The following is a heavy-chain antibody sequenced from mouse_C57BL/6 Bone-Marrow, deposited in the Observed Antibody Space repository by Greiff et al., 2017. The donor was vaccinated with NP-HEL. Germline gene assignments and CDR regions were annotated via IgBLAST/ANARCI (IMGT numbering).Heavy chain of an antibody. CDR1: GYTFTSYW. D-gene: IGHD2-2*01. Sequence: QVQLQQPGAELVRPGTSVKLSCKASGYTFTSYWMHWVKQRPGQGLEWIGVIDPSDRYTNYNQKFKGKATLTVDTSSSTAYMPLSSLTSEDSAVYCCARVSTMVRWYAYWGQGTRVTVSA. CDR3: ARVSTMVRWYAY. J-gene: IGHJ3*01. V-gene: IGHV1-59*01. CDR2: IDPSDRYT.